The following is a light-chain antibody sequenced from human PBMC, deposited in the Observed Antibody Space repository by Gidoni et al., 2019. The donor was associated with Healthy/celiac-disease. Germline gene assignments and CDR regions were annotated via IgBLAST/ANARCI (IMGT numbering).Light chain of an antibody. Sequence: QSALTHPASVSGSPGQSITISCTASSSDVGSYNLVSWNRQHPGKAPQLMIYEGSKRPSGVSNRFSGSKSGNTASLTISGLQAEDEADYYCCSYAGSFSVVFGGGTKLTVL. CDR1: SSDVGSYNL. J-gene: IGLJ2*01. CDR2: EGS. CDR3: CSYAGSFSVV. V-gene: IGLV2-23*01.